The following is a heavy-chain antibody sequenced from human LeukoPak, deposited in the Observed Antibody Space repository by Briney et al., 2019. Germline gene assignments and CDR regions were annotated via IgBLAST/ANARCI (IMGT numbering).Heavy chain of an antibody. J-gene: IGHJ4*02. D-gene: IGHD7-27*01. CDR3: VRGNWGDY. Sequence: PGGSLRLSCEASGFTFSVYWMTWVRQAPGKGLEWVANIKPDGGDKYYVDSVKGRFTISRDNAKNSLYLQMNSLRDEDTAVYFCVRGNWGDYWGQGTLVTVSS. V-gene: IGHV3-7*01. CDR2: IKPDGGDK. CDR1: GFTFSVYW.